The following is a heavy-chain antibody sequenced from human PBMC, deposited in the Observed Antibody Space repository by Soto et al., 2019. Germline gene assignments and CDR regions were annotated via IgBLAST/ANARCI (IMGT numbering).Heavy chain of an antibody. D-gene: IGHD1-26*01. CDR2: MSSDGSKI. CDR3: AKDEGVGGTLGLFDY. Sequence: QVQLVESGGGAVQPGESLRLSCVASGFDFTYYAMHWVRQAPGKGLESVAVMSSDGSKIHHTDSVKGRFNISRDNSKNTQYLQMNSLRKEDTAVYFCAKDEGVGGTLGLFDYWGQGTLVSVSS. CDR1: GFDFTYYA. J-gene: IGHJ4*02. V-gene: IGHV3-30*18.